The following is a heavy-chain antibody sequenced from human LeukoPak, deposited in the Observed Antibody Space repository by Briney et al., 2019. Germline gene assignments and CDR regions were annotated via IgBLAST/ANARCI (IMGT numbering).Heavy chain of an antibody. CDR1: GFTFSSYG. V-gene: IGHV3-23*01. J-gene: IGHJ4*02. Sequence: GGSLRLSCAASGFTFSSYGMSWVRQAPGKGLEWVSAISGSGGSTYYADSVKGRFTISRDNSKNTLYLQMNSLRAEDTAVYYCAKVVREYYYDSSGYYYFQYWGQGTLVTVSS. CDR2: ISGSGGST. CDR3: AKVVREYYYDSSGYYYFQY. D-gene: IGHD3-22*01.